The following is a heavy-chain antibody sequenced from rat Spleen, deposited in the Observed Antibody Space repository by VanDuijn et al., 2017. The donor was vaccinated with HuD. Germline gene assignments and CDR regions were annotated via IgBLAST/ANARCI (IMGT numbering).Heavy chain of an antibody. CDR1: GFSLTNYH. J-gene: IGHJ2*01. CDR3: ARDYPYKTGLDF. V-gene: IGHV2-13*01. D-gene: IGHD4-1*01. CDR2: IWAGGHT. Sequence: QVQLKESGPGLVQPSQTLFLTCTVSGFSLTNYHVTWVRQPPGKSLVWMGTIWAGGHTNYNSAVQSRLSISRDTSKNQVFLKMNSLQTDDTGTYYCARDYPYKTGLDFWGQGIMVTVSS.